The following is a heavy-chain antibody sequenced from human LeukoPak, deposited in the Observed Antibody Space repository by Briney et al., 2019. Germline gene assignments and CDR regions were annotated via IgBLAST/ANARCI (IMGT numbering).Heavy chain of an antibody. V-gene: IGHV3-21*01. CDR3: AELGITMIGGV. CDR2: ITSTGTYI. J-gene: IGHJ6*04. Sequence: GGSLRLSCAASGFTFRSYTMNWVRQAPGKGLEWVSSITSTGTYIYYADSVKGRFTISRDNADNSLYLQMNSLRAEDTAVYYCAELGITMIGGVWGKGTTVTISS. D-gene: IGHD3-10*02. CDR1: GFTFRSYT.